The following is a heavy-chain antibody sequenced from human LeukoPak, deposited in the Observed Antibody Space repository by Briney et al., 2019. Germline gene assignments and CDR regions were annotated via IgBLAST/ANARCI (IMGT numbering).Heavy chain of an antibody. CDR1: EVTFSDYT. D-gene: IGHD3-9*01. J-gene: IGHJ4*02. Sequence: GGSLRLSCKASEVTFSDYTMVWVRQAPGKGLEWVSSVSSIGTSRYYGDSMKGRVTLSRDNTENSLTLQMHSLRVDDTAVYYSARVFDGFDYRGQGTLVTVFS. V-gene: IGHV3-21*01. CDR3: ARVFDGFDY. CDR2: VSSIGTSR.